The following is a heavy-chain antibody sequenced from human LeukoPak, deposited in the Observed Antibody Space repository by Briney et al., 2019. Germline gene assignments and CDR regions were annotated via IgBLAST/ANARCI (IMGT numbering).Heavy chain of an antibody. J-gene: IGHJ5*02. V-gene: IGHV1-2*06. Sequence: ASVKVSCKASGYTFTGYYMHWVRQAPGQGLEWMGRINPNSGGTNYAQKFQGRVTMTRDTSISTAYMELSRLRSDDTAVYYCARDRIYCSGGSCCYYWFDPWGQGTLGTVSS. CDR3: ARDRIYCSGGSCCYYWFDP. D-gene: IGHD2-15*01. CDR1: GYTFTGYY. CDR2: INPNSGGT.